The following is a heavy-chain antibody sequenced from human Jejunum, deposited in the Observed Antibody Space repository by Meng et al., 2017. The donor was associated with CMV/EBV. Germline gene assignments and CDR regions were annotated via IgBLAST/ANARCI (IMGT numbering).Heavy chain of an antibody. V-gene: IGHV1-46*01. Sequence: IPWVRKAPGKGLEWMGIIHPSDDTTIYAQKFEGRVIMTRDKSTSTVYMEMSSLRSDDTAVYYCARPHREYYDVLTGHYPHYPLDVWGQGTTVTVSS. CDR2: IHPSDDTT. CDR3: ARPHREYYDVLTGHYPHYPLDV. J-gene: IGHJ6*02. D-gene: IGHD3-9*01.